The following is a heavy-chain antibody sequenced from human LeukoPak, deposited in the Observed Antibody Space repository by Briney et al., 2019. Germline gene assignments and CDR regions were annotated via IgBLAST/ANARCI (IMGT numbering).Heavy chain of an antibody. V-gene: IGHV3-30*03. CDR1: GFTFSNYG. J-gene: IGHJ4*02. CDR2: ISYDGSTE. Sequence: GRSLRLSCAASGFTFSNYGMHWVRQAPGKGLDWVAVISYDGSTEYYADSVKGRFTISRDNSKNTMYLQMNSLRSEDTAVYYCARGRGYSGYFDYWGQGTLVTVSS. CDR3: ARGRGYSGYFDY. D-gene: IGHD5-12*01.